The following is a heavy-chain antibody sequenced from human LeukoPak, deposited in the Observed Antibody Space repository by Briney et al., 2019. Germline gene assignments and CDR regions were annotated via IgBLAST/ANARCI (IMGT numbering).Heavy chain of an antibody. CDR1: GFTFSDYY. J-gene: IGHJ4*02. Sequence: PGGSLRLSCAASGFTFSDYYMSWIRQSPGKGLEWVSYISSSWSTIYYAHSVKARFTISRDNAKNSLYLQMNSLRAEATAVYYCARFYYGSGRPTQLDYWGQGTLVTVSS. D-gene: IGHD3-10*01. CDR2: ISSSWSTI. V-gene: IGHV3-11*01. CDR3: ARFYYGSGRPTQLDY.